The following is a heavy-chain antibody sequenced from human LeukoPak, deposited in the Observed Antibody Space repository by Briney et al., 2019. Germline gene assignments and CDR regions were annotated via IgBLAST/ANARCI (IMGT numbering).Heavy chain of an antibody. CDR1: GGTFSSYA. D-gene: IGHD2-2*01. Sequence: SVKVSCKASGGTFSSYAISWVRQAPGQGLEWMGGIIPIFGTANYAQKFQGRVTITADESTSTAYMELSSLRSEDTAVYCCAIPYGGWNPAMDYYYYGMDVWGQGTTVTVSS. CDR2: IIPIFGTA. J-gene: IGHJ6*02. CDR3: AIPYGGWNPAMDYYYYGMDV. V-gene: IGHV1-69*13.